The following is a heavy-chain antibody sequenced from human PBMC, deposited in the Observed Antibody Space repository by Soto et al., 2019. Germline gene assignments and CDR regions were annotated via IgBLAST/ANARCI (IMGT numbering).Heavy chain of an antibody. D-gene: IGHD4-17*01. Sequence: QVQLQQWGAGLLKPSETLSLTCAVYGGSFSGYYWSWIRQPPGKGLEWIGEINHSGSTNYNPALKSRVTISVDTSKNHFSLKLSSVTAADTAVYYCARDDYGDPYFDDWGQGTLVTVSS. V-gene: IGHV4-34*01. CDR1: GGSFSGYY. CDR2: INHSGST. J-gene: IGHJ4*02. CDR3: ARDDYGDPYFDD.